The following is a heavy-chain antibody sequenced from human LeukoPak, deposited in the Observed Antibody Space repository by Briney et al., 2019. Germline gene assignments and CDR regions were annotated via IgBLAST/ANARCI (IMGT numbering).Heavy chain of an antibody. Sequence: GGSLRLSCAASGFTFSSYWMHWVRQAPGKGLVWVSRINSDGSSTSYADSVKGRFTISGDNAKNTLYLQMNSLRAEDTAVYYCARAGVGDYFDYWGQGTLVTVSS. CDR3: ARAGVGDYFDY. V-gene: IGHV3-74*01. J-gene: IGHJ4*02. CDR1: GFTFSSYW. CDR2: INSDGSST. D-gene: IGHD3-10*01.